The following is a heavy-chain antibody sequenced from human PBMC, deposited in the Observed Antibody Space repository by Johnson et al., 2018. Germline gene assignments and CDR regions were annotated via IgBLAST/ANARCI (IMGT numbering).Heavy chain of an antibody. CDR2: MKPNSGNT. D-gene: IGHD3-3*01. J-gene: IGHJ1*01. V-gene: IGHV1-8*01. Sequence: VQLVESGAEVKKPGASVKVSCKASGYTFTDYDINWVRQATGQGLEWMGWMKPNSGNTGYVQKFQGRVIMTRNTSISTAYMELSSLRFEDRAVYYGATPISAGAEYFQHWGQGTLVTVSS. CDR1: GYTFTDYD. CDR3: ATPISAGAEYFQH.